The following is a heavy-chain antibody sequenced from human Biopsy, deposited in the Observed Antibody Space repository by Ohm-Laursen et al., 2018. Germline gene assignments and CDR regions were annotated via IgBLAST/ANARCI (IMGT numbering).Heavy chain of an antibody. CDR1: GGSISSDY. CDR2: IYYSGSP. D-gene: IGHD2/OR15-2a*01. Sequence: GTLSLTCSVSGGSISSDYWSWIRQTPGKGLEGIGYIYYSGSPNYNPSLKSRVTISVDTSKNQFSLRLNSVTAADTAVYYCARATNSTGWPYYYFYGMDVWGQGTTVTVSS. CDR3: ARATNSTGWPYYYFYGMDV. J-gene: IGHJ6*02. V-gene: IGHV4-59*01.